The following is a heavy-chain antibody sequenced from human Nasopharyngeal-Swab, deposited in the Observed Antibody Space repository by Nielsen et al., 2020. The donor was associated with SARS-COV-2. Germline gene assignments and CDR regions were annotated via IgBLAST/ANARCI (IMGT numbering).Heavy chain of an antibody. CDR2: ISSSSSYI. Sequence: GGSLRLSCAASGFTFSSYSMNWVRQAPGKGLEWVSSISSSSSYIYYADSVKGRFTISRVNAKNSLYLQMNSLRAEDTAVYYCARDPGRWVRGVYYWGQGTLVTVSS. CDR1: GFTFSSYS. D-gene: IGHD3-10*01. V-gene: IGHV3-21*01. J-gene: IGHJ4*02. CDR3: ARDPGRWVRGVYY.